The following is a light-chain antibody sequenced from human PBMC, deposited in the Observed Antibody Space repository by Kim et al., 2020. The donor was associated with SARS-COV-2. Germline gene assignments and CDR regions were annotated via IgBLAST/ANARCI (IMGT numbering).Light chain of an antibody. CDR2: DAS. V-gene: IGKV1-12*01. CDR1: QGINSW. CDR3: QQANSFPRT. Sequence: DIQMTQSPSSVSASVGDRVNITCRASQGINSWLAWYQQKPGRAPKLLIYDASTLQSGVPSRFSGSGSGTDFTLTISSLQPEDFATYYCQQANSFPRTFGQGTKVDIK. J-gene: IGKJ1*01.